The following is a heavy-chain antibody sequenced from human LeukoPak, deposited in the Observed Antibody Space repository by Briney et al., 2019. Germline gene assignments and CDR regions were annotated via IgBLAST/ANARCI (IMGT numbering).Heavy chain of an antibody. CDR1: GFTFSSYW. D-gene: IGHD5-18*01. CDR2: MNQDGSEK. J-gene: IGHJ4*02. Sequence: GGSLRLSCAASGFTFSSYWMSWGRQAPGKGLEWVANMNQDGSEKNYVDSVKGRFTISRDNAKNSLSLQMNSLRAEDTAVYYCARDRGYSNFDYWGQGTLVTVSS. V-gene: IGHV3-7*05. CDR3: ARDRGYSNFDY.